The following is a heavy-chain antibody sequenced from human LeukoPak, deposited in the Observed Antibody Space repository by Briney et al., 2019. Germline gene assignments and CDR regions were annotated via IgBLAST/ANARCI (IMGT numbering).Heavy chain of an antibody. Sequence: SETLSLTCAVYGGSFSGYYWSWIRQPPGKGLEWIGEINHSGSTNYNPSLKSRVTISVDTSKNQFSLKLSSVTAADTAVYYCVLGYCSGGSCYGGLHFDYWGQGTLVTVSS. CDR1: GGSFSGYY. CDR3: VLGYCSGGSCYGGLHFDY. D-gene: IGHD2-15*01. CDR2: INHSGST. V-gene: IGHV4-34*01. J-gene: IGHJ4*02.